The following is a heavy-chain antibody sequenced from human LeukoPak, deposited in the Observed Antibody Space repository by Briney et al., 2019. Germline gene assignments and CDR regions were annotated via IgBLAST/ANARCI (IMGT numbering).Heavy chain of an antibody. CDR1: GYTFTSYG. CDR3: ARVSGYHWESYFDY. Sequence: GASVKVSGKASGYTFTSYGISWVRQAPGQGLEWMGWISAYNGNTNYAQKLQGRVTMTTDTSTSTAYMELRSLRSDDTAVYYCARVSGYHWESYFDYWGQGTLVTDSS. J-gene: IGHJ4*02. V-gene: IGHV1-18*01. CDR2: ISAYNGNT. D-gene: IGHD5-12*01.